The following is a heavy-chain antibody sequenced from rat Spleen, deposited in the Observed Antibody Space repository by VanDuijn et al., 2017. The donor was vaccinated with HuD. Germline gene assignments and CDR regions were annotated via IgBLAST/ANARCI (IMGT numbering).Heavy chain of an antibody. CDR2: ISSDGGRN. D-gene: IGHD1-2*01. V-gene: IGHV5-29*01. Sequence: EVQLVESGGGLVQPGRSLKLSCAAAGFTFSNYGMAWVRQAPTKGLEWVATISSDGGRNFYRDSVKGRFTISRDNAKSSLYLQMDSLRSEDTATYYCASLYSSSPFDYWGQGVMVTVSS. J-gene: IGHJ2*01. CDR3: ASLYSSSPFDY. CDR1: GFTFSNYG.